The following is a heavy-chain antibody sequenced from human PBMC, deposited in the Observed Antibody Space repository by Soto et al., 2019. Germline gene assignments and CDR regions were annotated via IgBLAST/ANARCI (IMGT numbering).Heavy chain of an antibody. Sequence: GGSLRLSCAASGLSFSKAWMNWVRQDPGKGLEWVGQSRSKTDGGTICYPAPVKDRFIISRDDSRNTLYLQMNSLKTEDTAVYYCTTAHPRGPDYWGQGTLVTVSS. V-gene: IGHV3-15*01. CDR2: SRSKTDGGTI. CDR1: GLSFSKAW. D-gene: IGHD5-12*01. CDR3: TTAHPRGPDY. J-gene: IGHJ4*02.